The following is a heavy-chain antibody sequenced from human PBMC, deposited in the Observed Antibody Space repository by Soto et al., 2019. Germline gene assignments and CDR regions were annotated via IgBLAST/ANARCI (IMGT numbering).Heavy chain of an antibody. V-gene: IGHV3-15*01. CDR3: TTAHYDFWSGSQPGYFDY. Sequence: GGSLRLSCAASGFTFSSYAMSWVRQAPGKGLEWVGRIKSKTDGGTTDYAAPVKGRFTISRDDSKNTLYLQMNSLKTEDTAVYYCTTAHYDFWSGSQPGYFDYWGQGTLVTVSS. J-gene: IGHJ4*02. CDR2: IKSKTDGGTT. D-gene: IGHD3-3*01. CDR1: GFTFSSYA.